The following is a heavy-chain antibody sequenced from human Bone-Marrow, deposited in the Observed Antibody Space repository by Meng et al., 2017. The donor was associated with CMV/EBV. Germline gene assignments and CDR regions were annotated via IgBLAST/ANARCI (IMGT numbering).Heavy chain of an antibody. CDR2: ISSSSSYI. J-gene: IGHJ5*02. CDR1: GFTFSSYS. Sequence: GGSLRLSCAASGFTFSSYSMNWVRQAPGKGLEWVSSISSSSSYIYYADSVKGRFTISRDNAKNSLYRQMNSLRAEDTAVYYCARDRASGQITVAGTLPGWFDPWGQGTLVTVSS. D-gene: IGHD6-19*01. CDR3: ARDRASGQITVAGTLPGWFDP. V-gene: IGHV3-21*06.